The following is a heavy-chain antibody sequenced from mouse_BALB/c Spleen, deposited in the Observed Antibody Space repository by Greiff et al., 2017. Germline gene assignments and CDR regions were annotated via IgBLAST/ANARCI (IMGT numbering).Heavy chain of an antibody. CDR2: ISNGGGST. CDR1: GFTFSSYT. Sequence: EVHLVESGGGLVQPGGSRKLSCAASGFTFSSYTMSWVRQTPEKRLEWVAYISNGGGSTYYPDTVKGRFTISRDNAKNTLCLQMSSLKSEDTAMYYCARGGAYWGQGTLVTVSA. J-gene: IGHJ3*01. CDR3: ARGGAY. V-gene: IGHV5-12-2*01.